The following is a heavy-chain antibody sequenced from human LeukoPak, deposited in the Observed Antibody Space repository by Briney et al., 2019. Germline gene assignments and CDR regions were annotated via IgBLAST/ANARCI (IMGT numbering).Heavy chain of an antibody. V-gene: IGHV3-48*04. CDR2: ISSSSSTI. D-gene: IGHD5-18*01. CDR3: ARGGYHAYYLDY. Sequence: PGGFLRLSCVASGFSFSDARMSWVRQAPGKGLEWVSYISSSSSTIYYADSVKGRFTISRDNAKNTLYLQMNSLRAEDTAVYYCARGGYHAYYLDYWGQGSLVTVSS. CDR1: GFSFSDAR. J-gene: IGHJ4*02.